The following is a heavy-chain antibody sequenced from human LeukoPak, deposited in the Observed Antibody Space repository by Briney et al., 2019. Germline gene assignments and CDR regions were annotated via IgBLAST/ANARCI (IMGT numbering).Heavy chain of an antibody. CDR2: IDNDGSST. V-gene: IGHV3-74*01. CDR1: GFTFSSYW. CDR3: VRVRRDGSPGAFDI. J-gene: IGHJ3*02. D-gene: IGHD5-24*01. Sequence: GGSLRLSCAASGFTFSSYWMHWVRQVPGKGLVWVSRIDNDGSSTSYADSVKGRFTISRDNAKNTLHLQMNSLRAEDTAVYYCVRVRRDGSPGAFDIWGQGTMVTVSS.